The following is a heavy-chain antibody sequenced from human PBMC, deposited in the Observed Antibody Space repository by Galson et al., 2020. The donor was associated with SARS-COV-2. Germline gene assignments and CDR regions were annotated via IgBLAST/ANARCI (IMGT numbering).Heavy chain of an antibody. CDR1: GFPFSTYS. J-gene: IGHJ6*02. V-gene: IGHV3-21*01. CDR3: ARDEGLRGYNHGNLGYGMDV. Sequence: NSGGSLRLSCAASGFPFSTYSMNWVRLAPGKGLEWVSSISTRSSYTSYVDSVKGRFSISRDNPRNSLYLQMNSLRAEDTAVYYCARDEGLRGYNHGNLGYGMDVLGQGTTGTVS. CDR2: ISTRSSYT. D-gene: IGHD5-18*01.